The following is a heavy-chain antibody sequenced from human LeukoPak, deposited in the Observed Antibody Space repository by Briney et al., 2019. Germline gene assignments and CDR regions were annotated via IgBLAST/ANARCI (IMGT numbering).Heavy chain of an antibody. D-gene: IGHD4-17*01. V-gene: IGHV3-23*01. CDR1: GITFSTCD. Sequence: GGSLRLSCAASGITFSTCDMTWVRQAPGKGLEWVSSIRGSGGGTDYADSVKGRFTISRDNSRDTLFLQMNSLRAEDTALYYCTRDPNGDYVGAFDMWGPGTMVTVSS. J-gene: IGHJ3*02. CDR3: TRDPNGDYVGAFDM. CDR2: IRGSGGGT.